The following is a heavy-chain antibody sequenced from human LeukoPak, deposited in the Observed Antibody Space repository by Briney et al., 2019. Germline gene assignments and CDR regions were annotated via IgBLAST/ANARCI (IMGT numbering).Heavy chain of an antibody. CDR2: INAANGNT. CDR3: ARGQHATGWYVDL. V-gene: IGHV1-3*01. CDR1: GYSFSGYA. J-gene: IGHJ2*01. D-gene: IGHD1-1*01. Sequence: GASVKVSCRASGYSFSGYAMHWVRQAPGQGLEWMGWINAANGNTEYSQKFRDRVTITRDTSASTDYMELSSLKFEDTGVYFCARGQHATGWYVDLWGRGTLVTVSS.